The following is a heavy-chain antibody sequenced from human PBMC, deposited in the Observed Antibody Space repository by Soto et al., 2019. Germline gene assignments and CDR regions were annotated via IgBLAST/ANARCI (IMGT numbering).Heavy chain of an antibody. CDR1: GGTFSSYA. Sequence: QVQLVQSGAEVKKPGSSVKVSCKASGGTFSSYAISWVRQAPGQGLEWMGGIIPIFGTANYAQKFQGRVTITADESTSTAYMEVSSLRSEDTAVYYCARGGGYCSGGSCYYHFDYWGQGTLVTVSS. V-gene: IGHV1-69*01. CDR2: IIPIFGTA. J-gene: IGHJ4*02. D-gene: IGHD2-15*01. CDR3: ARGGGYCSGGSCYYHFDY.